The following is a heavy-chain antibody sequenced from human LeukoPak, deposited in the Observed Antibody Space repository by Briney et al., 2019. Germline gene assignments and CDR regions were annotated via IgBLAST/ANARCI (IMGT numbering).Heavy chain of an antibody. CDR1: GFTFSSYS. V-gene: IGHV3-21*01. Sequence: PGGSLRLSCAASGFTFSSYSMNWVRQAPGKGLEWVSSISSSSSYIYYADSVKGRFTISRDNAKNSLYLQMNSLRAEVTAVYYCARDYEDIVVVVAANASGYAFDIWGQGTMVTVSS. CDR2: ISSSSSYI. J-gene: IGHJ3*02. CDR3: ARDYEDIVVVVAANASGYAFDI. D-gene: IGHD2-15*01.